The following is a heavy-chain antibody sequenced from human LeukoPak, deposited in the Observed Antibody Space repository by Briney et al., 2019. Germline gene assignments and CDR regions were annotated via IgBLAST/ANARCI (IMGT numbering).Heavy chain of an antibody. Sequence: PSETLFLTCTVSGGSISCGDYYWSWIRQPPGKGLEWIGYIYYSGSTYYNPSLKSRVTISVDTSKNQFSLKLSSVTAADAAVYYCASHRNSSGYYALGGGEFDYWGQGTLVTVSS. V-gene: IGHV4-30-4*01. D-gene: IGHD3-22*01. CDR1: GGSISCGDYY. CDR3: ASHRNSSGYYALGGGEFDY. J-gene: IGHJ4*02. CDR2: IYYSGST.